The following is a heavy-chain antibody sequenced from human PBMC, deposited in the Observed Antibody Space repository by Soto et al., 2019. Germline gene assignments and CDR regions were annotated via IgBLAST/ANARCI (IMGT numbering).Heavy chain of an antibody. CDR1: GFTFSSYG. Sequence: QVQLVESGGGVVQPGRSLRLSCAASGFTFSSYGMHWVRQDPGKGLEWVAVIWYDGSNKYYADSGKGRFTISRDNSKNTLYLQMNSLRAEDTAVYYCARDPPTDWGQGTLVTVSS. D-gene: IGHD4-17*01. CDR3: ARDPPTD. V-gene: IGHV3-33*01. CDR2: IWYDGSNK. J-gene: IGHJ4*02.